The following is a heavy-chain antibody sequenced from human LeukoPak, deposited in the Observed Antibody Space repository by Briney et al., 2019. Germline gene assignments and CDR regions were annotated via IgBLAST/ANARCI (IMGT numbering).Heavy chain of an antibody. J-gene: IGHJ4*02. D-gene: IGHD6-19*01. CDR3: ARAGGSVGWYGTIDS. CDR2: IDYSGST. CDR1: GGSISSYY. V-gene: IGHV4-59*08. Sequence: SETLSLTCSVSGGSISSYYWTWIRQPPGKGLEWLGYIDYSGSTSYNPSLQSRVTISADTSKHQFSLRLTSATAADTTVYYCARAGGSVGWYGTIDSWGQGTLVTVSS.